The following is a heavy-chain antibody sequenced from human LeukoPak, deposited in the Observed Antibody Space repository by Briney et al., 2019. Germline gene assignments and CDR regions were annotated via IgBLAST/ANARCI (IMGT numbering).Heavy chain of an antibody. CDR2: IKSDGKT. CDR3: ARAPSEVGGYYPEYFRH. D-gene: IGHD3-22*01. J-gene: IGHJ1*01. Sequence: GGSLRLSCEASGFTFSRYWMHWVRRAPGKGLVWVSRIKSDGKTNYADSVKGRFTISRDNAKNTVSLQMDSLRAEDTGVYYCARAPSEVGGYYPEYFRHWGQGTLVTVSS. CDR1: GFTFSRYW. V-gene: IGHV3-74*01.